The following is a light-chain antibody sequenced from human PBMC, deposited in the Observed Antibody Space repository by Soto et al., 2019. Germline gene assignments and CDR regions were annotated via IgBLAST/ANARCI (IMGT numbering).Light chain of an antibody. V-gene: IGLV1-44*01. Sequence: QLVLTQPPSASGAPGQRVTISCSGSASNIGRDPVNCYQQVPGTAPKLLIYENNHRPSGVPDRFSGSKSGTSASLVISGLQSEDEAEYFCAGWDGSLKGFVFGTGTKLTVL. CDR3: AGWDGSLKGFV. CDR1: ASNIGRDP. CDR2: ENN. J-gene: IGLJ1*01.